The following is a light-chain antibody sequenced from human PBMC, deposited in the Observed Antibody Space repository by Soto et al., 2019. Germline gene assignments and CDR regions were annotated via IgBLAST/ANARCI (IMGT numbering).Light chain of an antibody. J-gene: IGKJ3*01. V-gene: IGKV1-16*02. CDR3: QQYKAYPYT. CDR2: DAS. Sequence: DIQLTQSPSSLSASVGDRVTITCRASQDISNELTWFQQKPGKAPKSLIYDASSLQSGAPSKFSGSGSETDFTLTISSLQPEDFATYYCQQYKAYPYTFGPGTKVDIK. CDR1: QDISNE.